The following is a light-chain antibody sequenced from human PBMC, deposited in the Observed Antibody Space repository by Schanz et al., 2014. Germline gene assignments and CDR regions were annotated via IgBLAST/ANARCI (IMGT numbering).Light chain of an antibody. CDR1: QSISRN. CDR2: GAS. V-gene: IGKV3-15*01. J-gene: IGKJ1*01. Sequence: ETVMTQSPATLSVSPGERATLSCRASQSISRNLAWYQQKPGQAPRLLIYGASTRATGVPARFSGSGSGTDFTLTISSLQSEDIATYYCQHYNTWPRAFGQGTRVEIK. CDR3: QHYNTWPRA.